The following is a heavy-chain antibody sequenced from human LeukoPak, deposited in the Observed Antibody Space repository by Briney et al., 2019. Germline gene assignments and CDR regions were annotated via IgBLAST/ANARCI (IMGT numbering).Heavy chain of an antibody. J-gene: IGHJ5*02. V-gene: IGHV4-59*11. Sequence: SETLSLTCTVSGGSITSHYWNWIRQPPGKRPEWVGYVSHSGSTNYNPSLTSRVTISIDTSKNQFSLRLKSVTAADTAVYYCARADALLWFEEILGWFDPWGQGTLVTVTS. CDR1: GGSITSHY. CDR2: VSHSGST. CDR3: ARADALLWFEEILGWFDP. D-gene: IGHD3-10*01.